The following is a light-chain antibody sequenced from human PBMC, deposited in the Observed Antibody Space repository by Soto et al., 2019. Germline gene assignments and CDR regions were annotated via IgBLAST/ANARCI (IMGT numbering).Light chain of an antibody. Sequence: EIVMTQSPATLSVSPGERATLSCRASQSVSSNLAWYQQKPGQAPRLLIYGASTRATGIPARFSGSGSGTEFTLTIRSLEPEDFAVYYCQQSSNWPPINCGQGKRREIK. J-gene: IGKJ5*01. V-gene: IGKV3-15*01. CDR2: GAS. CDR1: QSVSSN. CDR3: QQSSNWPPIN.